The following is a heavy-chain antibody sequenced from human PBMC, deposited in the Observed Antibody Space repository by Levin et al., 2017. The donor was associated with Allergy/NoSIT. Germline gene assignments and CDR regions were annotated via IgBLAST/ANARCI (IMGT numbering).Heavy chain of an antibody. CDR3: AKGGGGDHGD. J-gene: IGHJ4*02. Sequence: GESLKISCVASGFIFSSSALCWVRQAPGKGLEWVSAISPTGNIKYYADSVKGRFTISRDNSKNTLYLQMDSLNDDDTALYYCAKGGGGDHGDWGQGTLVTVSS. CDR1: GFIFSSSA. V-gene: IGHV3-23*01. D-gene: IGHD2-21*02. CDR2: ISPTGNIK.